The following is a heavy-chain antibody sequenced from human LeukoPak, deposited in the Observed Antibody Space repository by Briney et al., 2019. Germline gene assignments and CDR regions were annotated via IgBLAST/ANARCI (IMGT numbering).Heavy chain of an antibody. D-gene: IGHD3/OR15-3a*01. J-gene: IGHJ4*02. CDR2: VYYSGIT. CDR1: GGSISSYY. Sequence: SETLSLTCTVSGGSISSYYWSWIRQPPGKGLEWIGYVYYSGITNYNPSLKSRVTILVDTSKNQFSLKLSSVTAADTAVYYCARGLDTFYFGYSGRGALVTVSS. V-gene: IGHV4-59*01. CDR3: ARGLDTFYFGY.